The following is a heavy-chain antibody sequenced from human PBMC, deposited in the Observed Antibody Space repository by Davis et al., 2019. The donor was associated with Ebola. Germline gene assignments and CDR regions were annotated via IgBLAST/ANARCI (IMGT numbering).Heavy chain of an antibody. V-gene: IGHV4-39*01. Sequence: SETLSLTCTVSGGSISSRGYYWGWIRQPPGKGLEWIGSIYYSGSTYYNASLKRRVTISVDTSKNQFSLKLSSVTAADTAVYYCASIYDSSGYFDYWGQGTLVTVSS. CDR3: ASIYDSSGYFDY. D-gene: IGHD3-22*01. CDR2: IYYSGST. J-gene: IGHJ4*02. CDR1: GGSISSRGYY.